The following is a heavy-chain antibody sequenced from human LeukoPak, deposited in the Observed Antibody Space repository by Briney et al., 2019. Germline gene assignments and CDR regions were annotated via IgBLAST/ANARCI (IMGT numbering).Heavy chain of an antibody. CDR2: ISSSGTIT. CDR3: TTRIVLMVYAPDRREEEVFDI. CDR1: GFTFSRFS. J-gene: IGHJ3*02. V-gene: IGHV3-48*01. D-gene: IGHD2-8*01. Sequence: GGSLRLSCAASGFTFSRFSMNWVRQAPGKGLELVLHISSSGTITHYADSVKGRFTITRDNAKNLTFLQMNSLKTEDTGVYYCTTRIVLMVYAPDRREEEVFDIWGQGTMVTVPS.